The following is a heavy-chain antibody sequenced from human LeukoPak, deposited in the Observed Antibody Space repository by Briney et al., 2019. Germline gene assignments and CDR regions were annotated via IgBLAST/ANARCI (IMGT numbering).Heavy chain of an antibody. V-gene: IGHV4-59*12. CDR3: AREIAAMGNFDY. CDR1: GGSISSYY. D-gene: IGHD5-18*01. CDR2: IYYSGST. Sequence: PSETLSPTCTVSGGSISSYYWSWIRQPPGKGLEWIGYIYYSGSTYYNPSLKSRVTISVDTSKNQFSLKLSSVTAADTAVYYCAREIAAMGNFDYWGQGTLVTVSS. J-gene: IGHJ4*02.